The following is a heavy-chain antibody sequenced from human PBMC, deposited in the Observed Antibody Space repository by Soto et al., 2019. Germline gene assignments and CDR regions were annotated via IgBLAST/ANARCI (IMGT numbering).Heavy chain of an antibody. V-gene: IGHV4-31*03. D-gene: IGHD3-3*01. CDR3: ARTYYDFWSGYYTIDY. J-gene: IGHJ4*02. CDR2: IYYSGST. CDR1: GGSISSGGYY. Sequence: QVQLQESGPGLVKPSQTLSLTCTVSGGSISSGGYYWSWIRQHPGKGLEWIGYIYYSGSTYYNPSLKSRVTISVDTSKNQFSLKLSSVTAADTAVHYCARTYYDFWSGYYTIDYWGQGTLVTVSS.